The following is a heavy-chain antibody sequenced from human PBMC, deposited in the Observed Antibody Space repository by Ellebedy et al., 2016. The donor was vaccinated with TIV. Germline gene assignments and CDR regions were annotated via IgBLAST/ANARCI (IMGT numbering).Heavy chain of an antibody. V-gene: IGHV3-48*01. CDR2: ISSSSSAV. J-gene: IGHJ3*02. D-gene: IGHD6-19*01. CDR3: ARNLRGQSSGGFPDGCDI. Sequence: GESLKISCAASGFTFSSYSMNWVRQAPGKGLERVSYISSSSSAVFYADSVKGRFIISRDNAKNSLYLHMHSLRVEDTAVYYCARNLRGQSSGGFPDGCDIWGQGTVVTVSS. CDR1: GFTFSSYS.